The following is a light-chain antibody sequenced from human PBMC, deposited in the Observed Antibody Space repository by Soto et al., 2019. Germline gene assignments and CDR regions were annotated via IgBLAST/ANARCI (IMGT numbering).Light chain of an antibody. CDR1: QSLLHSNGYNY. J-gene: IGKJ5*01. CDR3: MQGTHWPIT. CDR2: LGS. Sequence: DILMTQSPLSLPVTRGEPASISCRSSQSLLHSNGYNYLDWYLQKPGQSPQLLIYLGSNRSSGVPDRFSGSGSATDFTLKISRVEAEDVGIYYCMQGTHWPITFGQGTRLEIK. V-gene: IGKV2-28*01.